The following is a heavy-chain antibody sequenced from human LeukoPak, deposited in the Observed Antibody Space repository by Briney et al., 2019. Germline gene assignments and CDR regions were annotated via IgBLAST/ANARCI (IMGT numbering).Heavy chain of an antibody. V-gene: IGHV1-69*04. CDR2: IIPILGIA. CDR1: GGTFSSYA. CDR3: ARSIGYSSSWAFIDY. Sequence: GASVKVSCKASGGTFSSYAISWVRQAPGQGLEWMGRIIPILGIANYAQKFQGRVTITADKSTSTAYMELSSLRSEDTAVYYCARSIGYSSSWAFIDYWGQGTLVTVSS. D-gene: IGHD6-13*01. J-gene: IGHJ4*02.